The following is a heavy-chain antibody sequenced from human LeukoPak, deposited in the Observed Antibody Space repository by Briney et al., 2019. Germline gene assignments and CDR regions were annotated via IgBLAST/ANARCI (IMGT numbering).Heavy chain of an antibody. J-gene: IGHJ4*02. CDR2: IGGSGGST. CDR1: GFTFSSYA. Sequence: GGSLRLSCAASGFTFSSYAMSWVRQAPGKGLEWVSAIGGSGGSTYYADSVKGRFTISRDNSKNTLYLQMNSLRAEDTAVYYCANQRLYQLLGAPLDYWGQGTLVTVSS. CDR3: ANQRLYQLLGAPLDY. V-gene: IGHV3-23*01. D-gene: IGHD2-2*01.